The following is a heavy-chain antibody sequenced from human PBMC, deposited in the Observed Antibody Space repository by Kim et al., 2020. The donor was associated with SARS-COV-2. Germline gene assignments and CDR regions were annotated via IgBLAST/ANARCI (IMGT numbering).Heavy chain of an antibody. D-gene: IGHD5-18*01. CDR3: SSGYSYGLGNWFDP. CDR2: INTNTGNP. Sequence: ASVKVSCKASGYTFTSYAMNWVRQAPGQGLEWMGWINTNTGNPTYAQGFTGRFVFSLDTSVSTAYLQISSLKAEDTAVYYCSSGYSYGLGNWFDPWGQGTLVTVSS. J-gene: IGHJ5*02. V-gene: IGHV7-4-1*02. CDR1: GYTFTSYA.